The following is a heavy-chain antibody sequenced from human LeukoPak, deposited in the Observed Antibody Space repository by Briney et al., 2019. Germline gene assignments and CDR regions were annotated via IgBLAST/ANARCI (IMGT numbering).Heavy chain of an antibody. V-gene: IGHV1-46*01. J-gene: IGHJ3*02. Sequence: ASVKVSCKASGYPFTSYYMHWVRQAPGQGLEWMGIINPSGGSTSYAQKFQGRVTMTRDMSTSTVYMELSSLRSEDTAVYYCARDWSDGEAFDIWGQGTMVTVSS. CDR3: ARDWSDGEAFDI. CDR2: INPSGGST. CDR1: GYPFTSYY. D-gene: IGHD3-3*01.